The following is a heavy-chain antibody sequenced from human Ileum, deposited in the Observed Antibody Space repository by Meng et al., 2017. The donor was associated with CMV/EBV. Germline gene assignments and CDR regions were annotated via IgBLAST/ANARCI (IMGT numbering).Heavy chain of an antibody. D-gene: IGHD6-19*01. CDR1: GFTFSGYG. Sequence: GGSLRLSCSASGFTFSGYGMSWVRQAPGKGLEWVSAIRDSGANTYYAGSVTGRFTISRDNSHNTLYLQMHSLRAEDTAVYYGASALGLGAVMPNYDAFDLWGQGTVVTVSS. CDR3: ASALGLGAVMPNYDAFDL. V-gene: IGHV3-23*01. CDR2: IRDSGANT. J-gene: IGHJ3*01.